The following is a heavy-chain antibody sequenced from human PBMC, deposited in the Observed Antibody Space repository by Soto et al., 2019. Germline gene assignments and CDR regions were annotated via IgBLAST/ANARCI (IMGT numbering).Heavy chain of an antibody. V-gene: IGHV3-21*01. D-gene: IGHD4-17*01. CDR1: GFTFSSYS. CDR2: ISSSSSYI. CDR3: ARILYYGDYGGDAFDI. J-gene: IGHJ3*02. Sequence: EVQLVESGGGLVKPWGSLRLSCAASGFTFSSYSMNWVRQAPGKGLEWVSSISSSSSYIYYADSVKGRFTISRDNAKNSLYLQMNSLRAEDTAVYYCARILYYGDYGGDAFDIWGQGTMVTVSS.